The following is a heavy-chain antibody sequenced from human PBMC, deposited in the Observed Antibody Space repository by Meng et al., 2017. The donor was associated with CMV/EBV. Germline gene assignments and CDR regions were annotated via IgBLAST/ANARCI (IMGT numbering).Heavy chain of an antibody. CDR1: GGSFSCYY. J-gene: IGHJ4*02. V-gene: IGHV4-34*01. CDR3: ARRDYSNHYYFDY. CDR2: INHSGST. D-gene: IGHD4-11*01. Sequence: VQLQGVGGGLLEPSEPLALPWAVYGGSFSCYYWSWISQPPGKGLGWIGEINHSGSTNYNPSLKSRVTISVDTSKNQFSLKLSSVTAADTAVYYCARRDYSNHYYFDYWGQGTLVTVFS.